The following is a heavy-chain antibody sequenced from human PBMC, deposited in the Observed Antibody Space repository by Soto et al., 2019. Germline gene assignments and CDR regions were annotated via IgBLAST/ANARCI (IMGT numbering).Heavy chain of an antibody. CDR2: MYSGGST. CDR3: ASTTKTNIVDAFDN. D-gene: IGHD5-12*01. CDR1: GFTVSSNY. J-gene: IGHJ3*02. Sequence: GGSLRLSCAASGFTVSSNYMSWVRQAPGKGLEWVSVMYSGGSTYYADSVKGRFTISRDNSKNTLYLQMNSLRAEDTAVYYCASTTKTNIVDAFDNWGQGTMVTVSS. V-gene: IGHV3-53*01.